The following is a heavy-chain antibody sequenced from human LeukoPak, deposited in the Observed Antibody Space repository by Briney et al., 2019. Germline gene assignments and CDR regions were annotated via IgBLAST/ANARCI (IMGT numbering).Heavy chain of an antibody. J-gene: IGHJ5*02. CDR1: GGSMNNYY. V-gene: IGHV4-4*07. D-gene: IGHD3-22*01. CDR3: ARVVYDSSGYYYELGNWFDP. CDR2: IYTSGST. Sequence: SETLSLTCTVSGGSMNNYYWSWIRQPAGKGLEWIGRIYTSGSTNCNPSLKSRVTMSVDTSKNQFSLKLSSVTAADTAVYYCARVVYDSSGYYYELGNWFDPWGQGTLVTVSS.